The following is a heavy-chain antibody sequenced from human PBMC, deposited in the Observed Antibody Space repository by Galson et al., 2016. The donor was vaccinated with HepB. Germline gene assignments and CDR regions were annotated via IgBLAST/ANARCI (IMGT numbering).Heavy chain of an antibody. V-gene: IGHV3-23*01. D-gene: IGHD6-13*01. CDR1: GFTFSRYA. J-gene: IGHJ4*02. CDR2: ISRSGAST. CDR3: AKASGYSNSWYYFDY. Sequence: SLRLSCAASGFTFSRYAMSWVRQAPGKGLEWVSGISRSGASTYYTDSVRGRFTISRDNSKNTLYLQMNSLRAEDTALYYCAKASGYSNSWYYFDYWGQGTVVTVSS.